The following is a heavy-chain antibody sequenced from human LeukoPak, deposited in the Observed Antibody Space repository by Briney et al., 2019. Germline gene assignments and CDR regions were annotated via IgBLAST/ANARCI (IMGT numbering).Heavy chain of an antibody. CDR3: ARKLSSSWYEDAFDI. J-gene: IGHJ3*02. Sequence: SETLSLTCTVSGGSISSYYWSWIRQPPGKGLEWIGYIYYSGSTNYNSSLKSRVTISVDTSKNQFSLKLSSVTAADTAVYYCARKLSSSWYEDAFDIWGQGTMVTVSS. D-gene: IGHD6-13*01. CDR1: GGSISSYY. CDR2: IYYSGST. V-gene: IGHV4-59*01.